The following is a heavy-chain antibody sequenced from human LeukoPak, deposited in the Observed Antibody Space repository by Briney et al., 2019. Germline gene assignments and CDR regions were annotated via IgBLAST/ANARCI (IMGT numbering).Heavy chain of an antibody. CDR2: IYYSGST. V-gene: IGHV4-59*01. Sequence: PSETLSLTCTVSGGSISNYYWSWIRQPPGKGLEWIGCIYYSGSTNYNPSLKSRVTISVDTSKNQFSLKLSSVTAADTAVYYCARDLSSSSGGFDYWGQGTLVTVSS. J-gene: IGHJ4*02. CDR3: ARDLSSSSGGFDY. CDR1: GGSISNYY. D-gene: IGHD6-6*01.